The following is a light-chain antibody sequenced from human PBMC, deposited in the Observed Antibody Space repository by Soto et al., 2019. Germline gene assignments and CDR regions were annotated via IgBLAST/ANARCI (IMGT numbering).Light chain of an antibody. CDR1: SGHRSYI. CDR2: LESSGSQ. J-gene: IGLJ3*02. CDR3: ETWNSNTRV. V-gene: IGLV4-60*03. Sequence: QLVLTQSSSASASLGSSVNLTCTLSSGHRSYIIAWHQQQPGKAPRFLMRLESSGSQNKGSGVPDRFSGSSSGAARYLNISNLQSEDEADYYCETWNSNTRVFGGGTKLTVL.